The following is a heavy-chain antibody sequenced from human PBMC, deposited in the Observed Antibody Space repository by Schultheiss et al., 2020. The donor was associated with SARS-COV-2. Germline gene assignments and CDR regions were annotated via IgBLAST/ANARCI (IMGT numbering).Heavy chain of an antibody. J-gene: IGHJ4*02. CDR2: IYYSGST. CDR3: ARHLYSSSIDY. Sequence: SETLSLTCAVYGGSFSGYYWSWIRQPPGKGLEWIGYIYYSGSTNYNPSLKSRVTISVDTSKNQFSLKLSSVTAADTAVYYCARHLYSSSIDYWGQGTLVTVSS. V-gene: IGHV4-59*01. D-gene: IGHD6-6*01. CDR1: GGSFSGYY.